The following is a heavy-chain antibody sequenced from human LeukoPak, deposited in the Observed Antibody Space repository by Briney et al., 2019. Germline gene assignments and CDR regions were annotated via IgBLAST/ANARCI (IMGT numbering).Heavy chain of an antibody. CDR1: GGSISSYY. J-gene: IGHJ4*02. V-gene: IGHV4-59*01. CDR2: IYYSGST. D-gene: IGHD6-13*01. CDR3: ARGEAAAEMDY. Sequence: SETLSLTCTVSGGSISSYYWSWIRQPPGKGLEWIGYIYYSGSTNYSPSLKSRVTISVDTSKNQFSLNLSSVTAADTAVYYCARGEAAAEMDYWGQGTLVTVSS.